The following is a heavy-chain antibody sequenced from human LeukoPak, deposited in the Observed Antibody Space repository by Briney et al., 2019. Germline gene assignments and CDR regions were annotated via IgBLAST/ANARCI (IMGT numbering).Heavy chain of an antibody. CDR3: AREGTPDAFDI. Sequence: PSETLSLTCIVSGDSISSTSYYWAWIRQPPGKGLEWIGMIFYSGSAYYTPSLRGRVTLSVDTSRNQFSLKLSSVTAADTAVYYCAREGTPDAFDIWGQGTMVTVSS. CDR2: IFYSGSA. CDR1: GDSISSTSYY. D-gene: IGHD3-10*01. J-gene: IGHJ3*02. V-gene: IGHV4-39*02.